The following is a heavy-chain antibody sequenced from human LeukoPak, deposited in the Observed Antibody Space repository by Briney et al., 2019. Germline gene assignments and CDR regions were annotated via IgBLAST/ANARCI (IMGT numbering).Heavy chain of an antibody. Sequence: SGRSLRLSCAASGFSFSSYGMHWVRQAPGKGLEWVAIVSYDGSNTYYADSVKGRFSISRDNSKNTVYLQMNSLRAEDTAVYWCARDVVRSFDSWGQGIRVTVST. CDR1: GFSFSSYG. CDR3: ARDVVRSFDS. J-gene: IGHJ4*02. CDR2: VSYDGSNT. V-gene: IGHV3-30*19.